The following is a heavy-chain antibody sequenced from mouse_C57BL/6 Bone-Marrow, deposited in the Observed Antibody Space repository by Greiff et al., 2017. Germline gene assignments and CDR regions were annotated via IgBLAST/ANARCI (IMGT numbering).Heavy chain of an antibody. J-gene: IGHJ1*03. CDR2: IYPGSGST. V-gene: IGHV1-55*01. CDR3: ARPYESNYWDFDV. D-gene: IGHD2-5*01. CDR1: GYTFTSYW. Sequence: QVQLQQPGAELVKPGASVKMSCKASGYTFTSYWITWVKQRPGQGLEWIGDIYPGSGSTNYNEKFKSKATLTGDTSSSTAYMQLSSLTAEDSAVYDCARPYESNYWDFDVWGTGTTVTVSS.